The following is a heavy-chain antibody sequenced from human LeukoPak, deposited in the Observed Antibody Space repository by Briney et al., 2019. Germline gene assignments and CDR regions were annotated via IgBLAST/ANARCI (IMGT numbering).Heavy chain of an antibody. CDR3: AKLHYGSGRPGYAFDI. J-gene: IGHJ3*02. CDR2: ISGSGGST. CDR1: GFTFSSYG. V-gene: IGHV3-23*01. D-gene: IGHD3-10*01. Sequence: PGGSLRLSCAASGFTFSSYGMSWVRQAPGKGLEWASAISGSGGSTYYADSVKGRFTISRDNSKNTLYLQMNSLRAEDTAVYYCAKLHYGSGRPGYAFDIWGQGTMVTVSS.